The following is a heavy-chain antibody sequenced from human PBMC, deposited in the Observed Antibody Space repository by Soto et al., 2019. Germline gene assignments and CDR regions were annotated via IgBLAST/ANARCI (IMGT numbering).Heavy chain of an antibody. CDR1: GGMFSDYT. J-gene: IGHJ5*02. CDR3: AKKGGGASIDFWRANWFDP. V-gene: IGHV1-69*06. CDR2: IIPIFGGP. D-gene: IGHD3-3*01. Sequence: QVQLVQSGAVVKKPGSSVTVSCKASGGMFSDYTISWVRQAPGQGLEWMGGIIPIFGGPHYAQKFQGRVTIPADKPTSAVYLELRDLTSEDTAVYSCAKKGGGASIDFWRANWFDPWGQGTLVTVSS.